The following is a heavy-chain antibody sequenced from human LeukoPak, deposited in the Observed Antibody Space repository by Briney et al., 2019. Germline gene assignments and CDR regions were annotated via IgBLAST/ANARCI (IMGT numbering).Heavy chain of an antibody. CDR2: IYYSGST. J-gene: IGHJ4*02. D-gene: IGHD6-19*01. CDR3: AREGSGWHLPDY. V-gene: IGHV4-30-4*02. Sequence: SETLSLTCTVSGGSISSGDYYWSWIRQPPGKGLEWIGYIYYSGSTYYNPSLKSRVTISVDTSKNQFSLKLSSVTAADTAMYYCAREGSGWHLPDYWGQGTLVTVSS. CDR1: GGSISSGDYY.